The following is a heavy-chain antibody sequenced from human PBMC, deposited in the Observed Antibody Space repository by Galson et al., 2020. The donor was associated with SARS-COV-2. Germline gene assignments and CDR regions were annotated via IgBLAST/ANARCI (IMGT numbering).Heavy chain of an antibody. V-gene: IGHV1-18*01. J-gene: IGHJ6*02. CDR2: ISAYNGNT. Sequence: ASVKVSCKASGYTFTSYGISWVRQAPGQGLEWMGWISAYNGNTNYAQKLQGRVTMTTDTSTSTAYMELRSLRSDDTAVYYCATDSTWGTMVRGVIHYYYYGMDVWGQGTTVTVSS. CDR3: ATDSTWGTMVRGVIHYYYYGMDV. CDR1: GYTFTSYG. D-gene: IGHD3-10*01.